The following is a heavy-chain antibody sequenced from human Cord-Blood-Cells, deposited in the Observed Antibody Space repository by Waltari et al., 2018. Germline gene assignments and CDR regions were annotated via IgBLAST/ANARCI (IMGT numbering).Heavy chain of an antibody. Sequence: EVQLLESGGGLVQPGGSLRLSCAASGFTFSSYAMSWVRQAPGKGLEWGSASRGRGGSTYYADAVKCRFTISRDNSKNTLYLQMNSLRAEDTAVYYCAKARGGDYFDYWGQGTLVTVSS. J-gene: IGHJ4*02. V-gene: IGHV3-23*01. D-gene: IGHD3-16*01. CDR3: AKARGGDYFDY. CDR1: GFTFSSYA. CDR2: SRGRGGST.